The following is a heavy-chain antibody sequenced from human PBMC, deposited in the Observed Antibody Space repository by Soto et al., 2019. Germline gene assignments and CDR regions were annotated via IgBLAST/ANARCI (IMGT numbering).Heavy chain of an antibody. CDR1: GFTFSGSA. Sequence: GGSLRLSCAASGFTFSGSAMHWVRQASGKGLEWVGRIRSKANSYATAYAASVKGRFTISREDSRNTAYLQMNSLKTEDTAVYYCTRLKGDYDILTGYYLSVWGQGTLVTVSS. V-gene: IGHV3-73*01. CDR2: IRSKANSYAT. CDR3: TRLKGDYDILTGYYLSV. D-gene: IGHD3-9*01. J-gene: IGHJ4*02.